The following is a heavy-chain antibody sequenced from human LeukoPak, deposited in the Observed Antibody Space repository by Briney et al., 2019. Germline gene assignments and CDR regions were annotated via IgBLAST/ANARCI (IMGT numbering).Heavy chain of an antibody. CDR1: GGSISSGDYY. Sequence: PSQTLSLTCTVSGGSISSGDYYWSWIRQPPGKGLEWIGYIYYSGSTYYNPSLKSRVTMSVDTSKNQFSLKLTSVTAADTAVYYCARVDWASGTDYWGQGTLVTVSS. CDR3: ARVDWASGTDY. V-gene: IGHV4-30-4*01. D-gene: IGHD3/OR15-3a*01. CDR2: IYYSGST. J-gene: IGHJ4*02.